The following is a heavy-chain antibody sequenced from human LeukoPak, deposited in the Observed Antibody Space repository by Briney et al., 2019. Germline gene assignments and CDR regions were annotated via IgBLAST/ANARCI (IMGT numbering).Heavy chain of an antibody. J-gene: IGHJ4*02. CDR2: ISGSGRT. CDR1: TFTLSSFA. Sequence: PGGSLRLSCAASTFTLSSFAMTWVRQALVRGLEWVSAISGSGRTYYADSVKGRFAISRDISKNTLYLQMDSLRADDTAVYYCAKLPTSTTTGQFDYWGQGTLVTVSS. D-gene: IGHD1-14*01. V-gene: IGHV3-23*01. CDR3: AKLPTSTTTGQFDY.